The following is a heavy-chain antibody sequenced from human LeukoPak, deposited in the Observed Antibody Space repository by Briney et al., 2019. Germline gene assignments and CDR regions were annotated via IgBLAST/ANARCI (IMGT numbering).Heavy chain of an antibody. V-gene: IGHV1-8*01. CDR2: VNPSSGNS. CDR1: GCDFSSFD. J-gene: IGHJ4*02. Sequence: GASVKVSCKASGCDFSSFDVSWVRQAPGQGLEWMGWVNPSSGNSGYAQKFQGRVTMTRDTSINTAYMELINLRSDDTAVYYCVRGTPYCSSASCYNYWGQGSLVTVSS. CDR3: VRGTPYCSSASCYNY. D-gene: IGHD2-2*02.